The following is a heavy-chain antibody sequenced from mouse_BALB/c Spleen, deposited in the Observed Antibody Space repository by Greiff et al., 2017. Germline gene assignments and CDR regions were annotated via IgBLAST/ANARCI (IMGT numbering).Heavy chain of an antibody. CDR2: IYPGDGDT. CDR1: GYAFSSYW. V-gene: IGHV1-80*01. CDR3: ARSGDGCCHYWYFDV. D-gene: IGHD2-3*01. Sequence: QVQLQESGAELVRPWSSVTLSCKASGYAFSSYWLHWVKRRPGQGLVWIEQIYPGDGDTNYNGKFKRKATLTTDTSSSTAYMQLSSLTSEDSAVYFCARSGDGCCHYWYFDVWGAGTTGTVSS. J-gene: IGHJ1*01.